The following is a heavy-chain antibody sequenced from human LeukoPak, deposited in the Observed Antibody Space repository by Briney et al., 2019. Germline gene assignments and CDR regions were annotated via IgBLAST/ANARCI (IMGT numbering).Heavy chain of an antibody. CDR1: GFTFSSYR. CDR2: IRYGGSNK. V-gene: IGHV3-30*02. J-gene: IGHJ1*01. CDR3: ARVFNNLLLWFGEDQYFQH. Sequence: GGSLRLSCAASGFTFSSYRMHWVRQAPGKGLEWVAYIRYGGSNKYYADCVKGRFTISRDNGKNSLYLQMNSVRAEDTAVYYCARVFNNLLLWFGEDQYFQHWGQGTLVSVSS. D-gene: IGHD3-10*01.